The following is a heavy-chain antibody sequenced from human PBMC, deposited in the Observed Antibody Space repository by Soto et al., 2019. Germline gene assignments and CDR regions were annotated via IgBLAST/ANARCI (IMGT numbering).Heavy chain of an antibody. J-gene: IGHJ4*02. CDR3: ARVQVAVPHY. D-gene: IGHD3-22*01. V-gene: IGHV4-39*01. CDR1: GDSISGSPYF. Sequence: SETLSLTCTVSGDSISGSPYFWGWIRQPPGKRLEWIGSVFYDGYTLYTPSLRSRVTISVDTSKNQFSLKLTSVAVADTATYFCARVQVAVPHYWGQGTLVTVSS. CDR2: VFYDGYT.